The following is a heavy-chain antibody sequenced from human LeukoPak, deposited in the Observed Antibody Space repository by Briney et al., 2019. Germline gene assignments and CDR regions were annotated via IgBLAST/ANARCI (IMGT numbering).Heavy chain of an antibody. CDR3: ARGGLAVADY. CDR1: GGSFSGYY. Sequence: PSETLSLTCAVYGGSFSGYYWSWIRQPPGEGLEWIGEINHSGSTNYNPSLKSRVTISVDTSKNQFSLKLSSVTAADTAVYYCARGGLAVADYWGQGTLVTVSS. J-gene: IGHJ4*02. D-gene: IGHD6-19*01. CDR2: INHSGST. V-gene: IGHV4-34*01.